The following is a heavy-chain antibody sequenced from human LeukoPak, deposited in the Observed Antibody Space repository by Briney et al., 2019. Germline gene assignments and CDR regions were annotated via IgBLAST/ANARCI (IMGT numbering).Heavy chain of an antibody. V-gene: IGHV3-33*01. Sequence: GRSLRLSCAASGFIFSSYGMHWVRQAPGKGPEWVAVIWHDGSNKYYAYSVKGRFTISRDSSKNTIDLQMNSLRAEDTAVYYCARGRPYYYYYMDVWGKGTTVTVSS. CDR3: ARGRPYYYYYMDV. CDR1: GFIFSSYG. J-gene: IGHJ6*03. CDR2: IWHDGSNK.